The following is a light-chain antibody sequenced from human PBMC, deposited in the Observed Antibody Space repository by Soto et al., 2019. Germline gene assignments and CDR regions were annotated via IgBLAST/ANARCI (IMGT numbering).Light chain of an antibody. CDR1: QSISNN. Sequence: EIVMTQSPATLSVSPGERATLSCRASQSISNNLAWYHQKPGQAPKRLLYDASTRATGIPDRFTASGSGTEFTLTISSLQSVDFALYYCHQHTTWPRTFGQGTKLEIK. CDR2: DAS. J-gene: IGKJ2*01. CDR3: HQHTTWPRT. V-gene: IGKV3-15*01.